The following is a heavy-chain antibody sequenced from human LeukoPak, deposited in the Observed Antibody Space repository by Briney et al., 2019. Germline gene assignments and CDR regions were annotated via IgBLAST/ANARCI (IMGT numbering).Heavy chain of an antibody. CDR2: ISYDGSNK. Sequence: GRSLRLSCAASGFTFSSYGMHWVRQAPGKGLEWVAVISYDGSNKYYADSVKGRFTISRDNSKNTLYLQMNSLRAEDTAVYYCAKEVSGYDYWGQGTLVTVSS. CDR1: GFTFSSYG. CDR3: AKEVSGYDY. V-gene: IGHV3-30*18. J-gene: IGHJ4*02. D-gene: IGHD5-12*01.